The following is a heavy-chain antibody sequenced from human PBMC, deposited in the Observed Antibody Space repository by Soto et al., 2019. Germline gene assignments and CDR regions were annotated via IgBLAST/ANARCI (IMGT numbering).Heavy chain of an antibody. CDR1: GGSISSGGYY. J-gene: IGHJ6*02. CDR2: IYYSGST. Sequence: SETLSLTCTVSGGSISSGGYYWSWIRQHPGKGLEWIGYIYYSGSTYYNPSLKSRVTISVDTSKNQFSLKLSSVTAADTAVYYCARDLGYSGHDVGDYYYGMDVWGQGTTVTVSS. V-gene: IGHV4-31*03. CDR3: ARDLGYSGHDVGDYYYGMDV. D-gene: IGHD5-12*01.